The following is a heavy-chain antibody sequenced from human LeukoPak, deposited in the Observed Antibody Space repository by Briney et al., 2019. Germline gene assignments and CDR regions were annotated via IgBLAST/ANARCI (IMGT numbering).Heavy chain of an antibody. CDR2: FDPEDGET. J-gene: IGHJ4*02. V-gene: IGHV1-24*01. CDR3: HGGPSKMVRERAFDY. Sequence: ASVKVSCKVSGYTLTELSMHWVRQAPGKGLEWMGGFDPEDGETIYAQKFQGRVTMTEDTSTDTAYMELSSLGFEDTAVYYCHGGPSKMVRERAFDYWGQGTLVTVSS. D-gene: IGHD3-10*01. CDR1: GYTLTELS.